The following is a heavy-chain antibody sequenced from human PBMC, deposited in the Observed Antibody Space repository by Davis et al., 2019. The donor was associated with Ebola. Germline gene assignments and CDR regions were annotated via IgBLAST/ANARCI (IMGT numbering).Heavy chain of an antibody. CDR1: GGSISTSTYY. Sequence: GSLRLSCTVSGGSISTSTYYWGWIRQPPGKGLEWIGSISYTGNTYYNPSLKSRVTISVDTSKNQFSLNLRSETAADTAVYYCARHHNSGTHYSALDSWGQGTLVTVSS. D-gene: IGHD6-13*01. CDR3: ARHHNSGTHYSALDS. CDR2: ISYTGNT. J-gene: IGHJ4*02. V-gene: IGHV4-39*01.